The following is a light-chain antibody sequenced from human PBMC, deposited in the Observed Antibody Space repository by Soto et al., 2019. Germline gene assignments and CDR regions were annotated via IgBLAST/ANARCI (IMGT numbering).Light chain of an antibody. Sequence: EIVMTQSPATLSVSPGERATLSCRAIQSFSSNLAWYQQKPGQAPSLLIYDISARATGIPTRFSGSGSGTEFTLTISSLQSEDFAVYYCQQYNDWPLTFGGGTKVEIK. CDR2: DIS. CDR1: QSFSSN. V-gene: IGKV3D-15*01. CDR3: QQYNDWPLT. J-gene: IGKJ4*01.